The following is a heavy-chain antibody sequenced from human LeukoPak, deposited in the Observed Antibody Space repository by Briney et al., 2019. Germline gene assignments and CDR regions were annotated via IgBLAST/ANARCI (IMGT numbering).Heavy chain of an antibody. Sequence: GGSLRLSCAASGFTFTNYELSWVRQAPGKGLEWVAYISSTGGAIYYADSVEGRFTISRDNTKNTLYLQMNSLRAEDTAVYYCAREVITVIVVVSAFDVWGQGTTVTVSS. CDR1: GFTFTNYE. V-gene: IGHV3-48*03. CDR2: ISSTGGAI. J-gene: IGHJ3*01. CDR3: AREVITVIVVVSAFDV. D-gene: IGHD3-22*01.